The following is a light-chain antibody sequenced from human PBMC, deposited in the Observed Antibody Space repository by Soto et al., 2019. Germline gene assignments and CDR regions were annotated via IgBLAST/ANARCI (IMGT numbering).Light chain of an antibody. Sequence: IQMTQSPSSLSASVGERVTITFLSSQSISSYLNWYQQKPGKAPKLLIYAASSLQSGVPSRFSGSGSGTEFTLSISSLQSTDFAVYYCQQYYDWPSLTFGGGTKVDIK. CDR1: QSISSY. CDR2: AAS. CDR3: QQYYDWPSLT. V-gene: IGKV1-39*01. J-gene: IGKJ4*01.